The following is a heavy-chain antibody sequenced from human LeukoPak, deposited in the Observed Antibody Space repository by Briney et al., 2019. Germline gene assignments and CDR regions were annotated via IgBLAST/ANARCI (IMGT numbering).Heavy chain of an antibody. V-gene: IGHV4-4*07. CDR1: GGSISSYY. CDR3: ASGVTVTKTNAFDI. D-gene: IGHD4-17*01. Sequence: PSETLSLTCTVSGGSISSYYWSWIRQPAGKGLQWIGRIYTSGSTNYNPSLKSRVTMSVDTSKTQFSLKLSSVTAADTAVYYCASGVTVTKTNAFDIWGQGTMVTVSS. CDR2: IYTSGST. J-gene: IGHJ3*02.